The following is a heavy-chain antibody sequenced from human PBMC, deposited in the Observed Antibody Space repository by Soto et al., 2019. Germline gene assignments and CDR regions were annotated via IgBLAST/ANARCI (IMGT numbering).Heavy chain of an antibody. CDR1: GGSLSSGDYS. V-gene: IGHV4-30-2*01. Sequence: PSETLSLTCAVSGGSLSSGDYSWSWIRQPPGKGLEWIGYIYHSGSTSYSPSLESRVTISIDRSKNQFSLKLSSVTAADTAVYYCAREFDYWGQGTLVTVSS. CDR3: AREFDY. CDR2: IYHSGST. J-gene: IGHJ4*02.